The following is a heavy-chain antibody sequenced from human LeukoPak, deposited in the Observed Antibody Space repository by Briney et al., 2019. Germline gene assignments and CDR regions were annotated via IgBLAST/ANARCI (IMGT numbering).Heavy chain of an antibody. D-gene: IGHD6-13*01. CDR3: AKGSAGSRPYYFDY. CDR2: INWNGGST. J-gene: IGHJ4*02. Sequence: GGSLRLSCAASGFTFDDYGMSWVRQAPGKGLEWVSGINWNGGSTGYADSVKGRFTISRDNAKNSLYLQMNSLRVEDTAVYYCAKGSAGSRPYYFDYWGQGTLVTVSS. V-gene: IGHV3-20*04. CDR1: GFTFDDYG.